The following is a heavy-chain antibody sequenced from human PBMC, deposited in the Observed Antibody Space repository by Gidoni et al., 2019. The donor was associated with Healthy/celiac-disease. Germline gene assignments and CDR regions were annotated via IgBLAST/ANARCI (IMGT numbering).Heavy chain of an antibody. D-gene: IGHD4-17*01. CDR3: TTFTVTNAGYYYGMDV. J-gene: IGHJ6*02. V-gene: IGHV3-15*01. CDR2: IKSKTDGGTT. CDR1: GFTFSHAW. Sequence: EVQLVESGGGLVKPGGSLRLSCAASGFTFSHAWMSWVRQAPGKGLEWVGRIKSKTDGGTTDYAAPVKDRFTISRDDSKNTLYLQMNSLKTEDTAVYYCTTFTVTNAGYYYGMDVWGQGTTVTVSS.